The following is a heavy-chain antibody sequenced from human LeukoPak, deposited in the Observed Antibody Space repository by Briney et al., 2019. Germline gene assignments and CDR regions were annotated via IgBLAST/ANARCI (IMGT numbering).Heavy chain of an antibody. Sequence: SETLSLTCSVSGGSIRSYYWSWIRQPPGKGLEWIGYIYYSGSTDYNPSLKSRVTISVDASKNQFSLRLSSVTAADTAVYYCASGSYSFYYMDVWGKGTTVTVSS. J-gene: IGHJ6*03. CDR3: ASGSYSFYYMDV. CDR1: GGSIRSYY. CDR2: IYYSGST. V-gene: IGHV4-59*01. D-gene: IGHD1-26*01.